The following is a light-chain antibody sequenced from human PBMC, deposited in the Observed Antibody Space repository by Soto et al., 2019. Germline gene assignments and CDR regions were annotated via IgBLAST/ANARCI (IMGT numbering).Light chain of an antibody. Sequence: QSVLTQPPSASGSPGQSVTVSCTGTSSDVGGYNYVSWYQHHPGKAPKVMIYEVSQRPSGVPDRFSGSKSGNTASLTVSGLQAEDEADYYCSSYAGSNNFVFGTGTKLTVL. CDR2: EVS. CDR3: SSYAGSNNFV. V-gene: IGLV2-8*01. CDR1: SSDVGGYNY. J-gene: IGLJ1*01.